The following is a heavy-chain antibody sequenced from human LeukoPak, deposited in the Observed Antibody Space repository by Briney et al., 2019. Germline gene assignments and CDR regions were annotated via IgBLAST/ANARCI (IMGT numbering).Heavy chain of an antibody. D-gene: IGHD3-10*01. CDR1: GGSISSSNW. Sequence: SGTLSLTCAVSGGSISSSNWWSWVRQPPGKGLEWIGEINHSGSTNYSPSLKSRVTISVDTSKNQFSLKLSSVTAADTAVYYCARGLGRITMVRGVTPPLNWGQGTLVTVSS. J-gene: IGHJ4*02. V-gene: IGHV4-4*02. CDR3: ARGLGRITMVRGVTPPLN. CDR2: INHSGST.